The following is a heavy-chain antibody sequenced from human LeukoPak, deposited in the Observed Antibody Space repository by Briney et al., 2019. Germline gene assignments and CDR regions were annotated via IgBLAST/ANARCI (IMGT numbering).Heavy chain of an antibody. Sequence: GGSLRLSCAASGFTFSCYGMNWVRQAPGKGLEWVGFIRSKAYGGTTEYAASVKGRFTISRDDSKSIAYLQMNSLKTEDTAVYYCTREARDDDYFDYWGQGTLVTVSS. D-gene: IGHD1-1*01. V-gene: IGHV3-49*04. CDR2: IRSKAYGGTT. J-gene: IGHJ4*02. CDR3: TREARDDDYFDY. CDR1: GFTFSCYG.